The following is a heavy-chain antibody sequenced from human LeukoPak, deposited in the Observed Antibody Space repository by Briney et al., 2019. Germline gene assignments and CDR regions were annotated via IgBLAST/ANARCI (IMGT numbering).Heavy chain of an antibody. Sequence: PSETLSLTCAVYGGSFSGYYWSWIRQPPGKGLEWIGRIYTSGSTNYNPSLKSRVTMSVDTSKNQFSLKLSSVTAADTAVYYCARGLWFGSYFDYWGQGTLVTVSS. CDR1: GGSFSGYY. J-gene: IGHJ4*02. CDR3: ARGLWFGSYFDY. CDR2: IYTSGST. D-gene: IGHD3-10*01. V-gene: IGHV4-59*10.